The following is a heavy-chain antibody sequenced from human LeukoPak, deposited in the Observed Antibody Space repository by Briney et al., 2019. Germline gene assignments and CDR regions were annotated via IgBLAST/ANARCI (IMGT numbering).Heavy chain of an antibody. CDR1: GFTVSRSY. D-gene: IGHD2-2*01. CDR2: IYSGGSA. J-gene: IGHJ3*02. V-gene: IGHV3-66*02. Sequence: GGSLRLSCAASGFTVSRSYLTWVRQAPGKGLDWVSIIYSGGSASYADSVRGRFTISRVKTKNTLYLQMNSLRAEDTAVYYCARGGGCSGTNCYIDAFDIWGQGTVVTVSS. CDR3: ARGGGCSGTNCYIDAFDI.